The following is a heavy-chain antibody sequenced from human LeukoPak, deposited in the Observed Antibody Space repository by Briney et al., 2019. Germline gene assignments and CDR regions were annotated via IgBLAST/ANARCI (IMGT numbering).Heavy chain of an antibody. CDR3: ARWGGTRQYYFDY. Sequence: GGSLRLSCAVSGFIFSDYGFHWVRQAPGKGLECVAVTRFDGSIKQYADSVKGRFTISRDDSKNTLYLQMNFLKSEDTAVYYCARWGGTRQYYFDYWGQGTLVTVPS. J-gene: IGHJ4*02. CDR2: TRFDGSIK. CDR1: GFIFSDYG. V-gene: IGHV3-33*01. D-gene: IGHD1-1*01.